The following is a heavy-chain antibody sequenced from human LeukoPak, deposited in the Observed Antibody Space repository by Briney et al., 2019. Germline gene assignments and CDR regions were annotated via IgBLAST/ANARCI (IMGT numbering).Heavy chain of an antibody. CDR2: IYHSGST. CDR3: ARASITMVRGVINPMMTLCGAIDY. D-gene: IGHD3-10*01. J-gene: IGHJ4*02. V-gene: IGHV4-38-2*02. CDR1: GYSISSGYY. Sequence: SETLSLTCTVSGYSISSGYYWGWIRQPPGKGLEWFGSIYHSGSTYYNPSLKSRVTISVDTSKNQFSLKLSSVTAADTAVYYCARASITMVRGVINPMMTLCGAIDYWGQGTLVTVSS.